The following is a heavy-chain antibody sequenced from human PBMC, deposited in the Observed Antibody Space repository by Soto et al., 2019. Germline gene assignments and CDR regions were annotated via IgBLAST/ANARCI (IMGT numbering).Heavy chain of an antibody. CDR3: ARAGYGDYFDY. CDR2: IYYSGST. Sequence: SETLSLTCTVSGGSISSYYWSWIRQPPGKGLEWIGYIYYSGSTNYNPSLKSRVTISVDTSKNQFSLKLSSVTAADTAVYYCARAGYGDYFDYWGQGTLVTVSS. V-gene: IGHV4-59*01. CDR1: GGSISSYY. D-gene: IGHD4-17*01. J-gene: IGHJ4*02.